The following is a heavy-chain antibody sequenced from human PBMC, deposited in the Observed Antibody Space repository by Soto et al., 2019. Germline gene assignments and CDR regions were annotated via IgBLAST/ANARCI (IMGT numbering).Heavy chain of an antibody. V-gene: IGHV4-59*01. CDR1: AGSITTSY. D-gene: IGHD3-22*01. J-gene: IGHJ5*02. CDR3: ASSGIVGREVNTWFDP. CDR2: ISYRVST. Sequence: XETLSLTCTVSAGSITTSYWSWIRQPLGKALEWIGYISYRVSTNYNPSLNSRLTISIDTSKSQISLKLTSMTTADTAVYYCASSGIVGREVNTWFDPWGQGTLVTVSS.